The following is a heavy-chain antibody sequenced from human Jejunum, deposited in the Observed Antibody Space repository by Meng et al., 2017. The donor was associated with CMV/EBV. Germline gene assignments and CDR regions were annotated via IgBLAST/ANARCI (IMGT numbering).Heavy chain of an antibody. CDR1: GFTFSSYW. CDR3: ARDIPGVGALDY. J-gene: IGHJ4*02. V-gene: IGHV3-74*01. D-gene: IGHD1-26*01. Sequence: PSGFTFSSYWMHWVRQAPGKGLVWVSHITNTGSSTKYADSVKGRFIISRDNANNTLYLQVNSLRAEDTAVYYCARDIPGVGALDYWGQGTLVTVSS. CDR2: ITNTGSST.